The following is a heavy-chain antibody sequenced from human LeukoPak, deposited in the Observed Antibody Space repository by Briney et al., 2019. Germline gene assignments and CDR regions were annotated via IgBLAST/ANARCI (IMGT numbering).Heavy chain of an antibody. CDR2: INSDASRT. J-gene: IGHJ5*02. V-gene: IGHV3-74*01. CDR3: TANWFDP. CDR1: GFTFSRYW. Sequence: GGSLRLSCAASGFTFSRYWMHWVRQAPGKGLVWVSRINSDASRTNHADSVKGRFTISRDNAKNTLYLHMNSLRAEDTAVYYCTANWFDPWGQGTLVTVSS.